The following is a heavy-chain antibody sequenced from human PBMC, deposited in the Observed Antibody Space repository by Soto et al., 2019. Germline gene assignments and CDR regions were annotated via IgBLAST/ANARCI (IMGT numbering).Heavy chain of an antibody. J-gene: IGHJ4*02. V-gene: IGHV2-5*02. CDR3: AHKGPEDWPLDY. Sequence: QITLKESGPTLVRPTQTLTLTCAFSGFSLSTSGVGVGWIRQPPGKALEWLAVIYWDDSKHYSPSLRSRLTIPKDTSKNQVVLTMTNMDPMDTGTYYCAHKGPEDWPLDYWGLGTLVTVSS. CDR1: GFSLSTSGVG. CDR2: IYWDDSK. D-gene: IGHD3-9*01.